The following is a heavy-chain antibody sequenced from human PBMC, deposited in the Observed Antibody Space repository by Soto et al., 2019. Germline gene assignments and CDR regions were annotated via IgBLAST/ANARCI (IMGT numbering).Heavy chain of an antibody. D-gene: IGHD2-21*01. Sequence: DVQLVESGGGLVQPGGSLKLSCAASGFTFSDSAMHWVRQPPGRGLEWVGRIRNNYHHFATAYSESVKGRFTISKDDSKNTVYLQMNRLKIDVTAVYYCPSRRDWTAVDPLDPWGLGALVTVSS. V-gene: IGHV3-73*02. CDR3: PSRRDWTAVDPLDP. CDR2: IRNNYHHFAT. J-gene: IGHJ5*02. CDR1: GFTFSDSA.